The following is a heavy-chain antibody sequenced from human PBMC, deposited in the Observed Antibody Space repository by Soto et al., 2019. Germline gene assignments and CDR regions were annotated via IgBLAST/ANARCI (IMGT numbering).Heavy chain of an antibody. V-gene: IGHV3-23*01. D-gene: IGHD3-16*01. CDR1: GFTFGTYT. J-gene: IGHJ4*02. Sequence: PEGSLRLSCAASGFTFGTYTMNWVRQAPGKGLEWVSALGGGGDTHYAESVKGRFTISRDYSKNILLLQMNSLRDEDSAVYYCTEDRHPGRIWAVGFWGQGTRVAVCS. CDR3: TEDRHPGRIWAVGF. CDR2: LGGGGDT.